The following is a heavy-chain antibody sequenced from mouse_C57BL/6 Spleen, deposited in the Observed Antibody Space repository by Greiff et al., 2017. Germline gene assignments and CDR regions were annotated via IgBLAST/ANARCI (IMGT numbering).Heavy chain of an antibody. CDR1: GYTFTDYE. D-gene: IGHD4-1*02. V-gene: IGHV1-15*01. CDR2: IDPETGGT. CDR3: KDQLGFDY. J-gene: IGHJ2*01. Sequence: VQVVESGAELVRPGASVTLSCKASGYTFTDYEMHWVKQTPVHGLEWIGAIDPETGGTAYNQKFKGKAILTADKSSSTAYMELRSLTSEDSAVYYCKDQLGFDYWGQGTTLTVSS.